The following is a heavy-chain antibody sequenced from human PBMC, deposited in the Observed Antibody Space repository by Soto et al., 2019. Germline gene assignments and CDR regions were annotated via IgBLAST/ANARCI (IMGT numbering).Heavy chain of an antibody. Sequence: PSETLSLTCTVSAGSISSGGYYWSWIRQHPGKGLEWIGYIYYSGSTYYNPSLKSRVTISVDTSKNQFSLKLSSVTAADTAVYYCARDRYDSSGYGRYGMYVSAQRTTVTVS. J-gene: IGHJ6*02. D-gene: IGHD3-22*01. CDR2: IYYSGST. V-gene: IGHV4-31*03. CDR3: ARDRYDSSGYGRYGMYV. CDR1: AGSISSGGYY.